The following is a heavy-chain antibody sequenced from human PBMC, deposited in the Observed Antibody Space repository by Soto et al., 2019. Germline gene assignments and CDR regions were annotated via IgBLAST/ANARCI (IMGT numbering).Heavy chain of an antibody. Sequence: ASVKVSCKASGYTLTSYYMQWVRQAPGQGLEWMGMINPTSDYTNYAQKFQGRVTLTSDTSTSTVYMELSSLRAEDTAVYYCAKAYDSSGSDAFDIWGQGTMVTVSS. J-gene: IGHJ3*02. CDR1: GYTLTSYY. D-gene: IGHD3-22*01. CDR3: AKAYDSSGSDAFDI. V-gene: IGHV1-46*01. CDR2: INPTSDYT.